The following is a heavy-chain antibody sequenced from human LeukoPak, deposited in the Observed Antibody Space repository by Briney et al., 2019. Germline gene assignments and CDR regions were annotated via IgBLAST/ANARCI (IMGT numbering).Heavy chain of an antibody. Sequence: SETLSLTCTVSGGSISSYYWSWIRQPPGKGLEWIGYIYYSGSTNCNPSLKSRVTISVDTSKNQFSLKLSSVTAADTAVYYCAGYYDSSGYSDIEYFQHWGQGTLVTVSS. J-gene: IGHJ1*01. D-gene: IGHD3-22*01. V-gene: IGHV4-59*01. CDR2: IYYSGST. CDR1: GGSISSYY. CDR3: AGYYDSSGYSDIEYFQH.